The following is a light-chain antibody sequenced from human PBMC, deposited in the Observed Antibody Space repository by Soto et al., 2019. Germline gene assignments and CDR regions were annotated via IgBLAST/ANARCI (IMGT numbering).Light chain of an antibody. J-gene: IGKJ4*01. V-gene: IGKV1-39*01. Sequence: DIQMTQSPSSLSASIGDRVTITCRASQDTNGRLNWYQQTRGRVPKLLIYGSSNLEIGVPLRFSGSGSGTAVTLTISGLQPEDFASYYCQQCYSPPLSFGGGTKVEI. CDR3: QQCYSPPLS. CDR1: QDTNGR. CDR2: GSS.